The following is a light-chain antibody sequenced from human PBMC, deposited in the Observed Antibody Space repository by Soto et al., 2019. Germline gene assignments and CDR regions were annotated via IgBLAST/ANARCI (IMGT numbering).Light chain of an antibody. CDR3: QQYGDSPQT. J-gene: IGKJ5*01. CDR2: GAS. Sequence: EIVLTQSPGTLSSSPGERATLSCRASQSVGSNSLAWYHQKPGQAPRLLIFGASNRATGVPDRFSGSGSGTDFTLTISRLEPEDFAVYYCQQYGDSPQTFGPGTRLEIK. V-gene: IGKV3-20*01. CDR1: QSVGSNS.